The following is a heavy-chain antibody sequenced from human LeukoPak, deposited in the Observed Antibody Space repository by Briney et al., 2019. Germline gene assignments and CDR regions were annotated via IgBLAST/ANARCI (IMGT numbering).Heavy chain of an antibody. CDR2: IDPSDSYT. CDR1: GYSFTSSW. D-gene: IGHD3-10*01. Sequence: PGESLRISCKVSGYSFTSSWITWVRQMPGKGLEWMGMIDPSDSYTNYSPSFQGHVTISADKSISTAYLQWSSLKASDTAMYYCAIPQFGRDAFDIWGQGTMVAVSS. V-gene: IGHV5-10-1*01. J-gene: IGHJ3*02. CDR3: AIPQFGRDAFDI.